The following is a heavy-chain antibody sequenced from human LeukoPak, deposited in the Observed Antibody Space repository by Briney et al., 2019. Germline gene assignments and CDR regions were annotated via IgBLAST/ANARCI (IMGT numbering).Heavy chain of an antibody. J-gene: IGHJ5*02. V-gene: IGHV3-23*01. D-gene: IGHD6-19*01. CDR2: ISGSGGST. Sequence: GGSLRLSCAASGFTFSSYGMSWVRQAPGKGLEWVSAISGSGGSTYYADSVKGRFTISRDNAKRSLYLQMNSLRAEDTAVYYCARDIAYSSGYYAWGQGTLVTVSS. CDR3: ARDIAYSSGYYA. CDR1: GFTFSSYG.